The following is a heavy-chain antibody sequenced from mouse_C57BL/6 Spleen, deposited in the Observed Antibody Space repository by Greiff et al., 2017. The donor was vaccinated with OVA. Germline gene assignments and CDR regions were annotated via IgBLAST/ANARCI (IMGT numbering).Heavy chain of an antibody. CDR2: IRNKANGYTT. CDR3: ARYYYGSRWGWYFDV. V-gene: IGHV7-3*01. Sequence: EVQLVESGGGLVQPGGSLSLSCAASGFTFTDYYMSWVRQPPGKALEWLGFIRNKANGYTTEYSASVKGRFTISRDNSQSILYLQMNALRAEDSATYYCARYYYGSRWGWYFDVWGTGTTVTVSS. J-gene: IGHJ1*03. CDR1: GFTFTDYY. D-gene: IGHD1-1*01.